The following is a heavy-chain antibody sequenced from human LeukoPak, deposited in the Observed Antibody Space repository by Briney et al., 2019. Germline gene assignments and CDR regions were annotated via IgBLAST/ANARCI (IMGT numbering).Heavy chain of an antibody. V-gene: IGHV3-7*01. D-gene: IGHD2-21*01. J-gene: IGHJ4*02. CDR1: GFTFSNYW. CDR3: ARGKTYSDY. CDR2: IKEDGSEQ. Sequence: GGSLRLSCVASGFTFSNYWMNWVRQAPGKGLEWVANIKEDGSEQYYVGSVKGRLTISRDNAKKLLSLQITSLRAEDTAVYYCARGKTYSDYWGQGTLVTVSS.